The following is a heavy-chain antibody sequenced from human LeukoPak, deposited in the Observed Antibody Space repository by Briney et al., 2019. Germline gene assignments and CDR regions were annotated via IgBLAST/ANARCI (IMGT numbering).Heavy chain of an antibody. V-gene: IGHV3-9*03. CDR3: AKETYGSGSGSVYAWNAFDI. D-gene: IGHD3-10*01. CDR2: ISWNSGSI. Sequence: PGGSLRLSCAASGFTFDDYAMHWVRQAPGKGLEWVSGISWNSGSIGYADSVKGRFTISRDNAKNSLYLQMNSLRAEDMALYYSAKETYGSGSGSVYAWNAFDIWGQGTMVTVSS. CDR1: GFTFDDYA. J-gene: IGHJ3*02.